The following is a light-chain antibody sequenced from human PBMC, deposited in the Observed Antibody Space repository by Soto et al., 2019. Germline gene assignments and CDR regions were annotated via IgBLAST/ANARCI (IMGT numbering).Light chain of an antibody. CDR1: QSVSSSY. CDR3: QQYGGSPPIT. J-gene: IGKJ5*01. Sequence: EIVLTQSPGTLSLSPGERATFSCRASQSVSSSYLAWYQQKPGQAPRLLIYGASSRATGIPDRFSGSGSGTDFTLTISRLEPEDFAVYYCQQYGGSPPITFGQGTRLEIK. CDR2: GAS. V-gene: IGKV3-20*01.